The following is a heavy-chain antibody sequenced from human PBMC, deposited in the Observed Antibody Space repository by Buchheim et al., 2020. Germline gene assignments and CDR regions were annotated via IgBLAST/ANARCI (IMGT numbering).Heavy chain of an antibody. CDR3: ARHPLGARDYSYGMDV. Sequence: EVQLVQSGAEVKKPGESLRISCKGSGYTFTNYWISWLRQMPGKGLEWMGRFDPSDSYTNYSPSFQGHVTISGDKSINTAYPQWSSLRASDTAIYYRARHPLGARDYSYGMDVWGQGTT. J-gene: IGHJ6*02. CDR1: GYTFTNYW. V-gene: IGHV5-10-1*01. D-gene: IGHD3-16*01. CDR2: FDPSDSYT.